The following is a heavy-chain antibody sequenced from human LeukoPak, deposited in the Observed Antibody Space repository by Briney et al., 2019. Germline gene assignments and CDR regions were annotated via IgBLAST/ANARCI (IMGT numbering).Heavy chain of an antibody. CDR2: INPGGRST. D-gene: IGHD2-15*01. Sequence: ASVKVSCKASGYTFTNYYIHWVRQAPGQGLEWMGIINPGGRSTSYAQKFQGRVTMTRDTSISTAYMELSRLRSDDTAVYYCARERYCSGGSCYYFDYWGQGTLVTVSS. J-gene: IGHJ4*02. CDR3: ARERYCSGGSCYYFDY. CDR1: GYTFTNYY. V-gene: IGHV1-46*01.